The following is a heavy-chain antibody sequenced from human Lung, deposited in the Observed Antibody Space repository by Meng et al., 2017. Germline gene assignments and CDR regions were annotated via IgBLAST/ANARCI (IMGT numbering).Heavy chain of an antibody. CDR3: ARFDISSSGRGDY. Sequence: GLAKPLALLSLTFAVSIGSIASSTWWSWVRQTPGKGLEWFGEIFHSGSTNYNPPLESRVTISVDKSKNQFSLKVYSVTAADTATYYCARFDISSSGRGDYWGQGILVTVAS. CDR1: IGSIASSTW. V-gene: IGHV4-4*02. CDR2: IFHSGST. D-gene: IGHD1-26*01. J-gene: IGHJ4*02.